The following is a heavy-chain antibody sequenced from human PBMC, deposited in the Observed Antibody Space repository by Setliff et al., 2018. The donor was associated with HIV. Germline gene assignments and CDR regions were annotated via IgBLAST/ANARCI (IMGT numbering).Heavy chain of an antibody. J-gene: IGHJ4*02. Sequence: PSETLSLTCTVSGGSISSSTYYWGWIRQPPGKGLEWIENIHFSGSTYPNPSLKSRVTVAVDPAKNQFSLNLSSVTAAGTAVYFCASAPLYFYDGSGYLKYWGQGSQVTVSS. CDR3: ASAPLYFYDGSGYLKY. CDR1: GGSISSSTYY. CDR2: IHFSGST. D-gene: IGHD3-22*01. V-gene: IGHV4-39*01.